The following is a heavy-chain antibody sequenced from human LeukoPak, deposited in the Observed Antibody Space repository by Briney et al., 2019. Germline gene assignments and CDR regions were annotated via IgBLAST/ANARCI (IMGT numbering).Heavy chain of an antibody. V-gene: IGHV1-69*05. CDR3: ARGARFGRPNYYYYYMDV. CDR1: GGTFSSYA. D-gene: IGHD3/OR15-3a*01. Sequence: SVKVSCKASGGTFSSYAISWVRQAPGQGLEWMGGIIPIFGTANYAQKFQGRVTITTDESTSTAYMELSSLRSEDAAVYYCARGARFGRPNYYYYYMDVWGKGTTVTVSS. CDR2: IIPIFGTA. J-gene: IGHJ6*03.